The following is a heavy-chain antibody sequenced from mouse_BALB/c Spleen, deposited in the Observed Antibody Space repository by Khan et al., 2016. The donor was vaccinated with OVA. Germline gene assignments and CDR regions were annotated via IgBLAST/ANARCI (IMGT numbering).Heavy chain of an antibody. CDR1: GYTFTSYV. V-gene: IGHV1S136*01. CDR2: IYPYNDDT. Sequence: EVQLQESGPELVKPGASVKMSCMASGYTFTSYVIHWVRQKPGQDLEWIGYIYPYNDDTKYNEKFEGKATLTSDKSSSTAFMELSSLTSEASAVXYWTRQIWLKGLPDWGQGTRVTVSA. D-gene: IGHD1-3*01. CDR3: TRQIWLKGLPD. J-gene: IGHJ3*01.